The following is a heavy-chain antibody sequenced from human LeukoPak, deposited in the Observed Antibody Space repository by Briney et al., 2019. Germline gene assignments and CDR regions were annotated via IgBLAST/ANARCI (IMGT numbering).Heavy chain of an antibody. D-gene: IGHD1-26*01. CDR2: ISGSGGST. V-gene: IGHV3-23*01. J-gene: IGHJ4*02. Sequence: GGSLRLSCAASGSTFSSYAMSWVRQAPGKGLEWVSAISGSGGSTYCADSVKGRFTISRDNSKNTLYLQMNSLRAEDTAVYYCAKSLTRLTWELLCYFDYWGQGTLVTVSS. CDR1: GSTFSSYA. CDR3: AKSLTRLTWELLCYFDY.